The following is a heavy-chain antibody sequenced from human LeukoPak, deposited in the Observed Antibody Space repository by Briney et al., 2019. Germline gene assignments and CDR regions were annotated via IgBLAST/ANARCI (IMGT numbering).Heavy chain of an antibody. Sequence: TSETLSLTCAVYGGSFSGYYWSWIRQPPGKGLEWIGEINHSGSTNYNPSLKSRVTISVDTSKNQFSLKLSSVTAADTAVYYCARARKLWFGESTKHNWFDPWGQGTLVTVSS. V-gene: IGHV4-34*01. D-gene: IGHD3-10*01. J-gene: IGHJ5*02. CDR3: ARARKLWFGESTKHNWFDP. CDR2: INHSGST. CDR1: GGSFSGYY.